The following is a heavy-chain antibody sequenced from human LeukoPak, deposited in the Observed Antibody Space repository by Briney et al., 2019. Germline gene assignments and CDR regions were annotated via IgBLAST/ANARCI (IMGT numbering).Heavy chain of an antibody. Sequence: GGSLRLSRAASGFNFRSYGMHWVRQAPGKGLEWVAIIWYDGSDKYYADSVKGRFTISRDNSKNTLYLQMNSLRVEDTAVYYCAGVSGNYPNSWFDPWGQGTLVTVSS. CDR3: AGVSGNYPNSWFDP. V-gene: IGHV3-33*01. CDR1: GFNFRSYG. D-gene: IGHD1-26*01. CDR2: IWYDGSDK. J-gene: IGHJ5*02.